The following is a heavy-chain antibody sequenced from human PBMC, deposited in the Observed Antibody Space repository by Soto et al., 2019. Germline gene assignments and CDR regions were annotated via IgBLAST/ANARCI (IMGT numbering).Heavy chain of an antibody. Sequence: PGGSLRLSCAASGFTFSSYWMHWVRQAPGKGLVWVSRINSDGSSTSYADSVKGRFTISRDNAKNTLYLQMNSLRAEDTAVYYCAREGCSGGSCYSAHFDYWGQGTLVTVSS. D-gene: IGHD2-15*01. J-gene: IGHJ4*02. CDR2: INSDGSST. CDR1: GFTFSSYW. CDR3: AREGCSGGSCYSAHFDY. V-gene: IGHV3-74*01.